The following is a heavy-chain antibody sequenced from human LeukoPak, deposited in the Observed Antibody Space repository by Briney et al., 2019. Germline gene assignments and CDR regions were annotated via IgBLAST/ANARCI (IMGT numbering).Heavy chain of an antibody. D-gene: IGHD1-26*01. CDR1: GFTFSSYE. Sequence: PGGSLRLSCAASGFTFSSYEMNWVRQAPGKGLEWVGRIKSKTDGGTTDYAAPVKGRFTISRDDSKNTLYLQMNSLKTEDTAVYYCTTDRRGTRGSPFDYWGQGTLVTVSS. V-gene: IGHV3-15*01. J-gene: IGHJ4*02. CDR3: TTDRRGTRGSPFDY. CDR2: IKSKTDGGTT.